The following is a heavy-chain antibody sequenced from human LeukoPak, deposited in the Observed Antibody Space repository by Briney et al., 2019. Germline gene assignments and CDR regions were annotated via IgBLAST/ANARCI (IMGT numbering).Heavy chain of an antibody. D-gene: IGHD6-25*01. CDR2: IYHSGST. J-gene: IGHJ4*02. V-gene: IGHV4-61*01. Sequence: SETLSLTCTVSGGSVSSGSYYWSWIRQPPGKGLEWIGEIYHSGSTNYNPSLKSRVTISVDKSKNQFSLKLSSVTAADTAVYYCARGGTGYIDYWGQGSLVTVSS. CDR3: ARGGTGYIDY. CDR1: GGSVSSGSYY.